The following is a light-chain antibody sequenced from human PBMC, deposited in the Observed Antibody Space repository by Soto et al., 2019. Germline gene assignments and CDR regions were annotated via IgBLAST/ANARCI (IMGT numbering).Light chain of an antibody. CDR1: QSISSY. V-gene: IGKV1-39*01. Sequence: DIQMTHCPSSLSSSVGARVTISCRASQSISSYLNWYQQKPGKAPKLLIYAASSLQSGVPSRFSGSGSGTDFTLTISSLQPEDFATYYCQHYNSYSEAFGQGTKVDIK. CDR3: QHYNSYSEA. J-gene: IGKJ1*01. CDR2: AAS.